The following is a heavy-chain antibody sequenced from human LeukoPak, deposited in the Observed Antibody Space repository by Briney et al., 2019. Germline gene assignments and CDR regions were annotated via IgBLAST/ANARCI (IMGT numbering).Heavy chain of an antibody. J-gene: IGHJ4*02. CDR2: IYHSGST. CDR1: GSIVNNY. Sequence: PSETLSLTCTVSGSIVNNYLSWFRQPPGKGPEWLGYIYHSGSTKYNYSPKRRVTMSVDTSSNQFSLNLKSVTAADTAVYYCATGPQYDYWGPGMLVTVSS. V-gene: IGHV4-59*01. CDR3: ATGPQYDY.